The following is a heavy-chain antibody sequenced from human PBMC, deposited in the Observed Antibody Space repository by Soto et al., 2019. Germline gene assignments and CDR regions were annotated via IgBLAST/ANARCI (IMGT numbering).Heavy chain of an antibody. V-gene: IGHV1-18*01. Sequence: QVQLVQSGAEVKKPGASVKVSCKASGYTFTSYGIIWVRQAPGQGLEWMGWISAYNGNTNYTKKLQGRVTMTTDTSTSTAYMELRSLRSDDTAVYYCARTDSSGFLPRYNWFDPWGQGTLVTVSS. J-gene: IGHJ5*02. CDR2: ISAYNGNT. CDR3: ARTDSSGFLPRYNWFDP. D-gene: IGHD6-19*01. CDR1: GYTFTSYG.